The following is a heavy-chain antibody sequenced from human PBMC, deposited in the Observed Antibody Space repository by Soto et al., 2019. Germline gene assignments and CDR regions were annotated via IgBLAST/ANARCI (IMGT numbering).Heavy chain of an antibody. Sequence: GESLKISCAASGFTFSSYAMHWVRQAPGKGLEWVAVISYDGSNKYYADSVKGRLTISRDNSKNTLYLQMNSLRAEDTAVYYCARDILWFGELLYHFDYWGQGTLVTVSS. CDR3: ARDILWFGELLYHFDY. CDR1: GFTFSSYA. J-gene: IGHJ4*02. CDR2: ISYDGSNK. D-gene: IGHD3-10*01. V-gene: IGHV3-30-3*01.